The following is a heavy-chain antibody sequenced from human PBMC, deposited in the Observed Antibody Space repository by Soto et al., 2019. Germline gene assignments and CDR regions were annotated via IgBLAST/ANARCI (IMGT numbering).Heavy chain of an antibody. V-gene: IGHV3-33*01. Sequence: GGSLRLSCAASGFTFSNYGMHWVRQAPGKGLEWVAVIWYDGSQKHHADPVKGRFSISRDNSKNMLYLQVNSLRSEDAGVYYCARGDYDILTDYYYYGLEVWGPGTTVTVSS. J-gene: IGHJ6*02. D-gene: IGHD3-9*01. CDR3: ARGDYDILTDYYYYGLEV. CDR1: GFTFSNYG. CDR2: IWYDGSQK.